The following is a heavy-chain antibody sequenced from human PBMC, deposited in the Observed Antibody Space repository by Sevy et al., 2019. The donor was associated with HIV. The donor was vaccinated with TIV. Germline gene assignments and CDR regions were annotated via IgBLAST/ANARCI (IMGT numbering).Heavy chain of an antibody. CDR2: IYHSGST. CDR3: ARTGGDEWELRWSFDI. V-gene: IGHV4-38-2*02. Sequence: SETLSLTCTVSGYSISSGYYWGWIRQPPGKGLEWIGSIYHSGSTYYNPSLKSRVTISVDTSKNQFSLKLSSVTAADTAVYYCARTGGDEWELRWSFDIWGQGTMVTVSS. D-gene: IGHD1-26*01. J-gene: IGHJ3*02. CDR1: GYSISSGYY.